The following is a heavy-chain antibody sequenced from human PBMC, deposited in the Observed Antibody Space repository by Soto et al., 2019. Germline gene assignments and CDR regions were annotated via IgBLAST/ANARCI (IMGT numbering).Heavy chain of an antibody. Sequence: LVKVSCKASGGTFSSYAISWVRQAPGRGLEWMGGIIPIFGTANYAQKFQGRVTITADESTSTAYMELSSLRSEDTAVYYCARAMVRGVIITNYYGMDVWGQGTTVTVSS. D-gene: IGHD3-10*01. CDR2: IIPIFGTA. V-gene: IGHV1-69*13. CDR3: ARAMVRGVIITNYYGMDV. CDR1: GGTFSSYA. J-gene: IGHJ6*02.